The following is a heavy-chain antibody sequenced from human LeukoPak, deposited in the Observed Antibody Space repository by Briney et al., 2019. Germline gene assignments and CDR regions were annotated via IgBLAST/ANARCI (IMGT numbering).Heavy chain of an antibody. Sequence: GASVKVSCKVSGYTLTELSMLWVRQAPGKGLEWMGGFDPEDGETIYAQKFQGRVTMTEDTSTDTAYMELSSLRSEDTAVYYCATQGPYSGSYNFDYWGQGTLVTVSS. D-gene: IGHD1-26*01. CDR2: FDPEDGET. CDR3: ATQGPYSGSYNFDY. J-gene: IGHJ4*02. V-gene: IGHV1-24*01. CDR1: GYTLTELS.